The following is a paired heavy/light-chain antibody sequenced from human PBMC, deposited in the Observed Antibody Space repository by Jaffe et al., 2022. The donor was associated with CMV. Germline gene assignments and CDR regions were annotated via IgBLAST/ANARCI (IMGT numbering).Heavy chain of an antibody. J-gene: IGHJ4*02. CDR2: VYYSGGT. CDR1: GGSISSYY. CDR3: ASQSWSRNYRMYYFDY. V-gene: IGHV4-59*01. D-gene: IGHD1-7*01. Sequence: QVQLQESGPGLVKPSETLSLTCTVSGGSISSYYWSWIRHPPGKGLEWLGFVYYSGGTNYNPSLKSRVTMSIDTSKNQVSLKLSSVTAADTAVYYCASQSWSRNYRMYYFDYWGQGTLVTVSS.
Light chain of an antibody. CDR1: QTFTNY. CDR2: AAS. V-gene: IGKV1-39*01. CDR3: QQSYSFPWT. Sequence: DIQMTQSPSSLSASVGDRVTITCRTSQTFTNYLNWYQQKPGKAPKLLIYAASSLQSGVPSRFSGSGSGTDFTLTINSLQSEDFATYFCQQSYSFPWTFGQGTKVEVK. J-gene: IGKJ1*01.